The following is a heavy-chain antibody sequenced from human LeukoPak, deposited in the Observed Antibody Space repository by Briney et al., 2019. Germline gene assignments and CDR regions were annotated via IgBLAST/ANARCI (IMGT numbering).Heavy chain of an antibody. D-gene: IGHD2-15*01. CDR2: ISDSGAVT. Sequence: GGSLRLSCAASGFIFSRYAMRWVPQAPGKGLEWVSGISDSGAVTYYADSVKGRFTITRDNSKNTLYLQMNSLRVEDTAVYYCANPCSGGTCFPQLWGQGTLVTVSS. J-gene: IGHJ4*02. V-gene: IGHV3-23*01. CDR3: ANPCSGGTCFPQL. CDR1: GFIFSRYA.